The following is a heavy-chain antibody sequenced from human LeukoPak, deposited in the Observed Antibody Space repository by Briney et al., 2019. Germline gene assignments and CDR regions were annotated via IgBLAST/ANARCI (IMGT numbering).Heavy chain of an antibody. V-gene: IGHV3-7*03. CDR1: GFPVGTYW. Sequence: GGSLRLSCAASGFPVGTYWMSWVRQAPGKGLEWVANIDRDGTTKFYLDSLEGRFTISRDNAKNSLYLQGNSLRVEDTAVYYCARDGGYCEGITCPDDLWGQGALVAVSS. CDR3: ARDGGYCEGITCPDDL. CDR2: IDRDGTTK. D-gene: IGHD2-15*01. J-gene: IGHJ5*02.